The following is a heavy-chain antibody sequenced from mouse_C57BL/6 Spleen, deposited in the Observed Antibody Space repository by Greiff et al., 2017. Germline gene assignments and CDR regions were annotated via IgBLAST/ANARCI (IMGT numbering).Heavy chain of an antibody. D-gene: IGHD2-4*01. CDR1: GYTFTSYW. V-gene: IGHV1-59*01. Sequence: VQLQQPGAELVRPGTSVKLSCKASGYTFTSYWMHWVKQRPGQGLEWIGVIDPSDSYTNYNQKFKGKATLTVDTSSSTAYMQLSSLTSEDSAVYYCARGGLRRYFDVWGTGTTVTVSS. J-gene: IGHJ1*03. CDR3: ARGGLRRYFDV. CDR2: IDPSDSYT.